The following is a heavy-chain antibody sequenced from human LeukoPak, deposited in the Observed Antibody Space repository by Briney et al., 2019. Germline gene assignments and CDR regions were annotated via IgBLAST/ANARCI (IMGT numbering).Heavy chain of an antibody. J-gene: IGHJ4*02. CDR2: IYYSGST. CDR3: ASSKQQLATYYFDY. V-gene: IGHV4-39*01. D-gene: IGHD6-13*01. CDR1: GGSISSYY. Sequence: PSETLSLTCTVSGGSISSYYWGWIRQPPGKGLEWIGSIYYSGSTYYNPSLKSRVTISVDTSKNQFSLKLSSVTAADTAVYYCASSKQQLATYYFDYWGQGTLVTVSS.